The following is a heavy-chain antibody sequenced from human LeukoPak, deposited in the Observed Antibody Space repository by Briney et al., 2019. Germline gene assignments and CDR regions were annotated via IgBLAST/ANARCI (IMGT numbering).Heavy chain of an antibody. CDR3: ASSRQQLVLGMDV. D-gene: IGHD6-13*01. Sequence: ASVKVSCKASGGTFSSYAISWVRQAPGQGLEWMGGIIPIFGTANYAQKFQGRVTITADESTSTAYMELSSLSSEDTAVYYCASSRQQLVLGMDVWGQGTTVTVSS. CDR2: IIPIFGTA. J-gene: IGHJ6*02. V-gene: IGHV1-69*13. CDR1: GGTFSSYA.